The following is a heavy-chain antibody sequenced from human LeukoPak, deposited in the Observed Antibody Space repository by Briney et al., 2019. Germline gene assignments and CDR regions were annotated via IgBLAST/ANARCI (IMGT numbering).Heavy chain of an antibody. CDR3: ARGADGVSSNSRGWFDP. CDR2: ISSSRSYI. D-gene: IGHD2-15*01. Sequence: PGGSLRLSCAASGFTFSSYSMNWVRQAPGKGLEWVSSISSSRSYIYYADSVKGRFTISRDNAKNSLYLQMNSLRVEDTAVYSCARGADGVSSNSRGWFDPWGQGTLVTVSS. CDR1: GFTFSSYS. V-gene: IGHV3-21*01. J-gene: IGHJ5*02.